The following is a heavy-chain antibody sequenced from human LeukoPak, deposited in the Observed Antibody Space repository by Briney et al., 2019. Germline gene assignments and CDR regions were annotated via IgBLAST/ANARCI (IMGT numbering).Heavy chain of an antibody. CDR1: GFTFSSYW. Sequence: PGGSLTLSCAASGFTFSSYWMSWVRQAPGKGLEWVANIKQDGSEKYYVVSVRGRFTIARTNDKNSLYQQMTSMTAEDTACYYCARGPTDWVTSWFPATGSNGYYFDYWGEG. J-gene: IGHJ4*02. V-gene: IGHV3-7*01. D-gene: IGHD2-15*01. CDR2: IKQDGSEK. CDR3: ARGPTDWVTSWFPATGSNGYYFDY.